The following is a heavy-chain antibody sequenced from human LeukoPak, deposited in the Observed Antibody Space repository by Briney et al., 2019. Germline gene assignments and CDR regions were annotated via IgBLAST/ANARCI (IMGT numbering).Heavy chain of an antibody. CDR3: ARLDAAAGRYLQFFY. CDR2: IHDSGST. J-gene: IGHJ4*02. Sequence: SETLSLTCTVSGGSISNYYWSWIRQSPEKGLEWIGYIHDSGSTNYNPSLESRVTISVDTSKNQFSLKLSSVTAADTAVYYCARLDAAAGRYLQFFYWGQGTLVTVSS. V-gene: IGHV4-59*08. CDR1: GGSISNYY. D-gene: IGHD5-24*01.